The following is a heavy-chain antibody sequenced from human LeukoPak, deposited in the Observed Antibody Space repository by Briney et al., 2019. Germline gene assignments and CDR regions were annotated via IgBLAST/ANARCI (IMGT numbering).Heavy chain of an antibody. CDR1: GGSISHYY. D-gene: IGHD1-26*01. J-gene: IGHJ3*02. CDR3: ARDKWEPRYAFDI. V-gene: IGHV4-59*12. CDR2: IYYSGST. Sequence: PSETLSLTCTVSGGSISHYYWSWIRQPPGKGLEWIGYIYYSGSTNYNPSLKSRVTISVDKSKTQFSLKLSSVTAADTAVYYCARDKWEPRYAFDIWGQGTMVTVSS.